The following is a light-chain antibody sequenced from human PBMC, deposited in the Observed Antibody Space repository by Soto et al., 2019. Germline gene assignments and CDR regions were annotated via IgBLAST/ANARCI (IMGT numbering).Light chain of an antibody. J-gene: IGKJ1*01. CDR3: QQHDNWPRT. CDR1: QGVSSS. CDR2: GAS. Sequence: EILMTQSPSTLSVSPGERATLLCRASQGVSSSVAWYQQKPGQAPRLLIYGASFRAAGIPDRFTGSGSGREYTLTISSLQSEDFAVYYCQQHDNWPRTFGQGTKV. V-gene: IGKV3-15*01.